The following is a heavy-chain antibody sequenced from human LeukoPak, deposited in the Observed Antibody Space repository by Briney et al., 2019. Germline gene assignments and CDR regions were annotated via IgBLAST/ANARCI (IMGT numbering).Heavy chain of an antibody. CDR3: ARDRGGYSTDFDF. Sequence: PGGSLRLSCAASAFTFSSYAMSWVRQAPGEGLEWVSTLNRDGTRTYYSLSSSGRFIVSRDNSMNTLYLQMNGLRADDTAVYYCARDRGGYSTDFDFWGQGTLVTVTS. CDR1: AFTFSSYA. V-gene: IGHV3-23*01. CDR2: LNRDGTRT. J-gene: IGHJ4*02. D-gene: IGHD6-13*01.